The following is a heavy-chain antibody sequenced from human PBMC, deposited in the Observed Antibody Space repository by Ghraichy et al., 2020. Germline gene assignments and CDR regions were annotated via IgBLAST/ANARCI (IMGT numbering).Heavy chain of an antibody. D-gene: IGHD6-13*01. J-gene: IGHJ5*02. V-gene: IGHV4-39*01. CDR3: ARQCCGSSWYLNWFDP. Sequence: SQTLSLTCTVSGGSISSSSYYWGWIRQPPGKGLEWIGSIYYSGSTYYNPSLKSRVTISVDTSKNQFSLKLSSVTAADTAVYYCARQCCGSSWYLNWFDPWGQGTLVTVSS. CDR2: IYYSGST. CDR1: GGSISSSSYY.